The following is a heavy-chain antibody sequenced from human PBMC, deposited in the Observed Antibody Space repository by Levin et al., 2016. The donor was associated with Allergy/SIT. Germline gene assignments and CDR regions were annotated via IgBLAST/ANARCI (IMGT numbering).Heavy chain of an antibody. CDR3: TRDSFSRYCGGTSCYEFDC. V-gene: IGHV4-38-2*02. Sequence: SDDPVPHLRCLWLLHQQWSLRGAGSGSPPGKGLEWIGNIFHSGSTYYNPSLESRVTISVDTSKNQFSLKLSSVTAADTAVYYCTRDSFSRYCGGTSCYEFDCWGQGTLVSASS. D-gene: IGHD2-2*01. CDR2: IFHSGST. J-gene: IGHJ4*02. CDR1: LLHQQWSL.